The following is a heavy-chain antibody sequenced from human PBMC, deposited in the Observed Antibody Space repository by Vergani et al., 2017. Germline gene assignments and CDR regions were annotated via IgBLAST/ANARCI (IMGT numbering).Heavy chain of an antibody. CDR3: ARSTRGPADALDI. V-gene: IGHV3-30*03. D-gene: IGHD3-10*01. CDR2: ISYDGSNK. CDR1: GFTFSSYG. Sequence: QVQLVESGGGVVQPGRSLRLSCAASGFTFSSYGMHWVRQAPGKGLEWVAVISYDGSNKYYADSVKGRFTISRDNSKNTLYLQMNSLRAEDTAVYYCARSTRGPADALDIWGQGTMVTVSS. J-gene: IGHJ3*02.